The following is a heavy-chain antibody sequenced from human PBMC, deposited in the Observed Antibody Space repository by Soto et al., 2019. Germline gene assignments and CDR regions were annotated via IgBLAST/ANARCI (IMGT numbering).Heavy chain of an antibody. V-gene: IGHV3-23*01. CDR2: ISGSGGST. CDR3: ANPIYDGSGPQVAMDV. J-gene: IGHJ6*02. CDR1: GFTFSSYA. Sequence: EVQLLESGGGLVQPGGSLRLSCAASGFTFSSYAMSWVRQAPGKGLEWVSSISGSGGSTYYADSVKGRFTISRDNSKSTLLLQMKSLRAEDTAVYYCANPIYDGSGPQVAMDVWGQGTTVTVSS. D-gene: IGHD3-22*01.